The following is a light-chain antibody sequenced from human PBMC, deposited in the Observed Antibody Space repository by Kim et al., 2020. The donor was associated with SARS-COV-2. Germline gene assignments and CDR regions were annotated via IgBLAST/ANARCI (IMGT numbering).Light chain of an antibody. CDR1: ESVSSY. V-gene: IGKV3-15*01. J-gene: IGKJ4*01. CDR3: QQYSNWPLT. Sequence: EIVMTQSPATLSVSPGERVTLSCRASESVSSYSAWIAWYQQKPGQAPRLLIYDASTRATGIPARFSGSGSGTEFTLTISSLQSEDFAVYYCQQYSNWPLTFGGGTKVDIK. CDR2: DAS.